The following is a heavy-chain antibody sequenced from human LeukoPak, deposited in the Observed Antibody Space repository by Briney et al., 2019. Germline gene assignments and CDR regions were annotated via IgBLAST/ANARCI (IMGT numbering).Heavy chain of an antibody. CDR1: GGSISSSSYY. J-gene: IGHJ3*02. CDR2: IYYSGST. CDR3: ARHMQWELLDAFDI. Sequence: NPSETLSLTCTVSGGSISSSSYYWGWIRQPPGKGLEWIGSIYYSGSTYYNPSLKSRVTISVDTSKNQFSLKLSSVTAADTAVYYCARHMQWELLDAFDIWGQGTMVTVSS. D-gene: IGHD1-26*01. V-gene: IGHV4-39*01.